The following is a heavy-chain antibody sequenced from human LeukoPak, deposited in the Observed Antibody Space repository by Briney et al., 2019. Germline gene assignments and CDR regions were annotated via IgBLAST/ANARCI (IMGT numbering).Heavy chain of an antibody. Sequence: GGSLRLSCAGSGFTFSTSWMFWARQAPGKGLEWVSVIYSGGSTYYSDSVKGRFTISRDNSKNTLYLQMNSLRAEDTAVYYCARAGQLAPRHYFDYWGQGTLVTVSS. D-gene: IGHD6-6*01. CDR2: IYSGGST. V-gene: IGHV3-66*02. CDR3: ARAGQLAPRHYFDY. J-gene: IGHJ4*02. CDR1: GFTFSTSW.